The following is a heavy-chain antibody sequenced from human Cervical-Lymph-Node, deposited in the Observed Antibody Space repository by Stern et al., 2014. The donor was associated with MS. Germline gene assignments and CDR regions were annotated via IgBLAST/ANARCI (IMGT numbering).Heavy chain of an antibody. V-gene: IGHV1-69*01. D-gene: IGHD2-21*02. J-gene: IGHJ3*02. CDR2: IIPVFGTS. CDR1: GGTFSSST. Sequence: QVQLGQSGAEVKKPGSSVKVSCKASGGTFSSSTFSWVRQAPGQGLEWMGVIIPVFGTSKDAQKFQGRVSITADEYTSTVYMELSSLTSDDTAVYYCARERRRADNIMVVTPDAFDIWAKGQRSPSLQ. CDR3: ARERRRADNIMVVTPDAFDI.